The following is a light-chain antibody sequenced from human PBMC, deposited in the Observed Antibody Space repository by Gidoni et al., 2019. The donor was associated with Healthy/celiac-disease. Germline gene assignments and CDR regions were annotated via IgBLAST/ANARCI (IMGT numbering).Light chain of an antibody. J-gene: IGKJ4*01. CDR1: QSVSSY. CDR3: QQRCNWPLT. Sequence: VLTQSPAPLSLSPGERATLSCRASQSVSSYLVWYQQKPGQAPRLLIYDASNRATGIPARFSGSGSGTDFTLTISSLEPEDFAVYYCQQRCNWPLTFGGGTKVEIK. V-gene: IGKV3-11*01. CDR2: DAS.